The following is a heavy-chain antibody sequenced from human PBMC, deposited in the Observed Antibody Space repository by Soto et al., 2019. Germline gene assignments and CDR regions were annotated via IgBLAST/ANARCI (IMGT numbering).Heavy chain of an antibody. Sequence: DVQLLESGGGLVQPGGSLRLSCAASGFTFRSYTMSWVRKAPGKGLEGISTISAGGGRPSYADSVQGRFIISRDNPMNTVYLQMSSLRAEDTAMYYCAKARCSTSDFYVPDSWGQGTLVTVSS. CDR1: GFTFRSYT. J-gene: IGHJ5*01. CDR3: AKARCSTSDFYVPDS. D-gene: IGHD2-2*01. V-gene: IGHV3-23*01. CDR2: ISAGGGRP.